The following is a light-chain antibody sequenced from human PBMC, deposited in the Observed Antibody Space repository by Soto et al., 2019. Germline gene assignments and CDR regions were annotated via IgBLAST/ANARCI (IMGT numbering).Light chain of an antibody. CDR1: SSDVGGYNY. Sequence: QSVLTQPASVSGSPGQSITISCTGTSSDVGGYNYVSWYQQHPGKAPKLIIYEVNNRPSGVSDRFSGSKSGNKASLTISGLQAEDEADYHCSSYTTGTTLVIFGGGTKLPVL. J-gene: IGLJ2*01. CDR3: SSYTTGTTLVI. V-gene: IGLV2-14*01. CDR2: EVN.